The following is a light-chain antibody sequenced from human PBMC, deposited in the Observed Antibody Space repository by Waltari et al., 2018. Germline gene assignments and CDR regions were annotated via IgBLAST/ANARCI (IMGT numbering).Light chain of an antibody. CDR1: QSVGTY. V-gene: IGKV3-11*01. CDR2: DAS. CDR3: QQRSNWTPHT. Sequence: EIVLTHYPATLSLSTGETATLSCRASQSVGTYLAWYQQKPGQAPRLLIYDASNRATGIPARFRGSGSGTDFTLTISSLEAEDFAVYYCQQRSNWTPHTFGQGARLEIK. J-gene: IGKJ2*01.